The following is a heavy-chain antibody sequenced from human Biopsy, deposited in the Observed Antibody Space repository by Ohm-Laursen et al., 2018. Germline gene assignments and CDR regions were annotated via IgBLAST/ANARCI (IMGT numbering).Heavy chain of an antibody. J-gene: IGHJ4*02. CDR1: GFTFSDYY. CDR2: ISGSGTTI. V-gene: IGHV3-11*04. D-gene: IGHD2-15*01. Sequence: SLRLSCTASGFTFSDYYMSWIRQAPGKGLEWLSYISGSGTTIFYADSVKGRFTISRGNAKNSLYLQMNSLRAEDTAVYYCARAYPPPGRRLVVVAGDFDCWGQGTRVTVSS. CDR3: ARAYPPPGRRLVVVAGDFDC.